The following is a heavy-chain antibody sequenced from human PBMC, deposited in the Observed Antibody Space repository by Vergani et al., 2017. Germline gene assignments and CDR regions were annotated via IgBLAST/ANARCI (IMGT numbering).Heavy chain of an antibody. CDR2: IRYDGSNK. V-gene: IGHV3-30*02. CDR1: GFTFSSYG. Sequence: QVQLVESGGGVVQPGGSLRLSCAASGFTFSSYGMHWVRQAPGKGLEWVAFIRYDGSNKYYADSVKGRFTISRDNSKNTLYLQMNSLRAEDTAVYYCARDRVKYDFWSGYSPSDVWGQGTMVTVSS. J-gene: IGHJ3*01. CDR3: ARDRVKYDFWSGYSPSDV. D-gene: IGHD3-3*01.